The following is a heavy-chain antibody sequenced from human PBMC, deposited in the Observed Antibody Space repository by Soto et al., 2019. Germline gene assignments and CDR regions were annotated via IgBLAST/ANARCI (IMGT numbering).Heavy chain of an antibody. V-gene: IGHV5-51*01. CDR1: GYSFTRYW. J-gene: IGHJ6*02. CDR2: TYPGDSDT. D-gene: IGHD6-19*01. CDR3: ARHAREAVAGTYYYYGMDV. Sequence: GESLKISCKGSGYSFTRYWMCGVRHMPGKGLEWMGITYPGDSDTRYSPSFQGQVTISADKSISTAYLQWSSLKASDTAMYYCARHAREAVAGTYYYYGMDVWGQGTTVTVSS.